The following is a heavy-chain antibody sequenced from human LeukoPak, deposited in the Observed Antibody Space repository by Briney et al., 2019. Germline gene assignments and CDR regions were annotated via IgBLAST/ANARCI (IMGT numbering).Heavy chain of an antibody. J-gene: IGHJ4*02. CDR3: ARNVTAGFFDY. D-gene: IGHD1-1*01. V-gene: IGHV4-38-2*01. Sequence: SETLSLTCAVSGSSITSDYFWGWIRQPPGTGLEWIATIYHSWGIYFNPSLKSRVTISLDASKNQFSLKLTSLTAADTAIYYCARNVTAGFFDYWGQGILVTVSS. CDR1: GSSITSDYF. CDR2: IYHSWGI.